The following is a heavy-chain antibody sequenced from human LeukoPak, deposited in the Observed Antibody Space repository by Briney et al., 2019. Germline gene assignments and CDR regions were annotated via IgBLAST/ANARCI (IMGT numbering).Heavy chain of an antibody. CDR3: ARDPSFWSGYYSPAFDI. CDR2: IYYSGST. V-gene: IGHV4-61*08. J-gene: IGHJ3*02. CDR1: GGSISSGDYY. Sequence: SQTLSLTCTVSGGSISSGDYYWSWIRQPPGKGLEWIGYIYYSGSTNYNPSLKSRVTISVDTSKNQFSLKLSSVTAADTAVYYCARDPSFWSGYYSPAFDIWGQGAMVTVSS. D-gene: IGHD3-3*01.